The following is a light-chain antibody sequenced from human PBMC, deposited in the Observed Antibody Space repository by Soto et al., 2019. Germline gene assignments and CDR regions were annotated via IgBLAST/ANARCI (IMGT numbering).Light chain of an antibody. Sequence: QSVLTQPPSASGTPGQWVTISCSGGSSNIGTNHVYWYQHLPGAAPKLLIYRNSLRPSGVPDRFSGSNSGTSASLAISGLRSDDEADYYCGAWDDSLNGHVVFGGGTQLTVL. V-gene: IGLV1-47*01. CDR2: RNS. J-gene: IGLJ2*01. CDR1: SSNIGTNH. CDR3: GAWDDSLNGHVV.